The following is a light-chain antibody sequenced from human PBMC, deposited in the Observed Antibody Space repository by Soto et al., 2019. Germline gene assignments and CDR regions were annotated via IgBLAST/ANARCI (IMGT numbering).Light chain of an antibody. CDR3: TSSTSGSLHV. Sequence: LTQAASVSGSPGQSITISCTGTSSDVGGYNYVSWYQQFPGKVPKLLIYNVSNRPSGVSNRFSGSKSGNTASLTISGLQAEDEADYFCTSSTSGSLHVFGTGTKVTVL. J-gene: IGLJ1*01. CDR1: SSDVGGYNY. V-gene: IGLV2-14*01. CDR2: NVS.